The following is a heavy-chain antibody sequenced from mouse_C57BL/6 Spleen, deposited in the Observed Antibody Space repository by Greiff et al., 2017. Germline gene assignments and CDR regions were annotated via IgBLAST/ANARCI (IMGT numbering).Heavy chain of an antibody. J-gene: IGHJ2*01. CDR3: ASGDAFDY. V-gene: IGHV3-6*01. CDR2: ISYDGSN. Sequence: VQLKQSGPGLVKPSQSLSLTCSVTGYSITSGYYWNWIRQFPGNKLEWMGYISYDGSNNYNPSLKNRISITRDTSKNQFFLKLNSVTTEDTATXYCASGDAFDYWGQGTTLTVSS. CDR1: GYSITSGYY.